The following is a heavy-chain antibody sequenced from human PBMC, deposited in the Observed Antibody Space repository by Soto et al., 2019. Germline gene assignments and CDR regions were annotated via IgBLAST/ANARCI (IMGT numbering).Heavy chain of an antibody. CDR3: ARDAGESFVAY. CDR2: IWYDGSNK. D-gene: IGHD1-26*01. J-gene: IGHJ4*02. Sequence: QVQLVESGGGVVQPGRSLRLSCAASGFTFSSYGMHWVRQAPGKGLEWVAGIWYDGSNKYYADSVKGRFTISRDNSENTLDLQMNNLRAEDTAVYYCARDAGESFVAYWGQGTLVTVSS. CDR1: GFTFSSYG. V-gene: IGHV3-33*01.